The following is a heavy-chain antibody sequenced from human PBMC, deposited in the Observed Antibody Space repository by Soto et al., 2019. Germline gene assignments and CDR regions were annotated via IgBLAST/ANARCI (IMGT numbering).Heavy chain of an antibody. D-gene: IGHD1-26*01. J-gene: IGHJ4*02. Sequence: EVQLVESGGGLVQPGGSLRLSCAASGFTLSNYWMHWVRQAPGKGLVWVSRINSDGSTTNYADSVKGRFTISRDHAKNTLYLETNSLRAEDTAVYYCANFYSGSYSTYWGQGTLVTVSS. CDR2: INSDGSTT. V-gene: IGHV3-74*01. CDR3: ANFYSGSYSTY. CDR1: GFTLSNYW.